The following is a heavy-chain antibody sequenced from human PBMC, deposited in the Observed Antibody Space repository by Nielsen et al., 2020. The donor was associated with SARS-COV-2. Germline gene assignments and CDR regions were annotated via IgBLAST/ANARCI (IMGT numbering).Heavy chain of an antibody. Sequence: SETLSLTCAVSGDSVSSRDWWTWVRQSPGKGLEWIGEVSHSGNSEYNPSLKSRVTLSMDKSKNQFSLRLTSVSAADTAVYFCARGDLVVVPSPLLGLGPIFYYFYLDVWGKGTTVIVSS. J-gene: IGHJ6*03. CDR1: GDSVSSRDW. CDR2: VSHSGNS. D-gene: IGHD2-2*02. V-gene: IGHV4-4*02. CDR3: ARGDLVVVPSPLLGLGPIFYYFYLDV.